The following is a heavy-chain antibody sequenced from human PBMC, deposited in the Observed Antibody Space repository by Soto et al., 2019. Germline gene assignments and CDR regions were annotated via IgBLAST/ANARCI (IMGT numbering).Heavy chain of an antibody. Sequence: VQLVESGGGVVQPGRSLRLSCAASGFTFSDYAMHWVRQAPGKGLEWVAVVSHDGRNTHYADSVKGRFTISRDSSKNTASLEMTSLRAAETAVYYCAKGGRQWLVTSDFNYWGQGALVTVSS. J-gene: IGHJ4*02. CDR1: GFTFSDYA. D-gene: IGHD6-19*01. CDR2: VSHDGRNT. CDR3: AKGGRQWLVTSDFNY. V-gene: IGHV3-30*18.